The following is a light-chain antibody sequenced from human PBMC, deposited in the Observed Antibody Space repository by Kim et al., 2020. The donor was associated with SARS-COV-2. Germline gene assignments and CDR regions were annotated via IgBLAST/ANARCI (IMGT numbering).Light chain of an antibody. CDR3: QQYTGYSRT. CDR1: QTISNS. V-gene: IGKV1-5*03. Sequence: ASVGDRVTITCRASQTISNSLAWYQLKPGKAPKVLIYKASTLQSGVPSRFSGSGYGTEFTLTIRSLQPDDFAIYYCQQYTGYSRTFGQGTKLEI. CDR2: KAS. J-gene: IGKJ1*01.